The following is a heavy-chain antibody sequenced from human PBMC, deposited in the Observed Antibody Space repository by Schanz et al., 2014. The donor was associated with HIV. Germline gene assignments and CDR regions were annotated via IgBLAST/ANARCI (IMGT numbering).Heavy chain of an antibody. D-gene: IGHD1-26*01. Sequence: QVQLVQSGAEVKKPGASVKVSCKASGDTFSSYAVNWVRQAPGQGLEWMGGIIPMYDTTNYAQKFQGRVTITADESTSTAYMELSGLRSEDTALYYCAASMYNGSYGTHYYFDLWGRGTLVTVSS. CDR1: GDTFSSYA. CDR3: AASMYNGSYGTHYYFDL. J-gene: IGHJ2*01. CDR2: IIPMYDTT. V-gene: IGHV1-69*01.